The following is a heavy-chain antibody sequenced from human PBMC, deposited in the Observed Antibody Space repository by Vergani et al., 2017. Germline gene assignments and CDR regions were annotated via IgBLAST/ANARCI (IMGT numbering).Heavy chain of an antibody. Sequence: QVQLQESGPGLVKPSETLSLTCTVSGGSISSYYWSWIRQPPGKGLEWIGYIYYSGSTNYNPSLKSRVTISVDTSKNKFSLKLSSVTAADTAVYYCARGEKRYDFWSGSDNWFDPWGQGTLVTVSS. CDR1: GGSISSYY. CDR3: ARGEKRYDFWSGSDNWFDP. CDR2: IYYSGST. D-gene: IGHD3-3*01. V-gene: IGHV4-59*01. J-gene: IGHJ5*02.